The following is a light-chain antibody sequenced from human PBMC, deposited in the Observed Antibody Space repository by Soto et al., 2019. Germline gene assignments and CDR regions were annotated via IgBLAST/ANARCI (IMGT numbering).Light chain of an antibody. Sequence: EVLMTQSPATLSVSPGERATLSCRASQSINTNLAWYQQSPGRAPRLFIYHASTRATGIPDRFSGSGSGTEFTLTISSLQSEDFAVYYCQQYTVWPFTFGGGTKVDIK. CDR2: HAS. CDR3: QQYTVWPFT. J-gene: IGKJ4*01. V-gene: IGKV3-15*01. CDR1: QSINTN.